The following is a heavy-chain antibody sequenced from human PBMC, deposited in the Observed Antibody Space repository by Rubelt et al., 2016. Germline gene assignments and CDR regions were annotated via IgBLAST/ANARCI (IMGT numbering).Heavy chain of an antibody. CDR1: GFTFRSYG. V-gene: IGHV3-7*03. J-gene: IGHJ4*02. Sequence: EVQLAESGGGLVQPGGSLRLSCSASGFTFRSYGMHWVRQAPGKSLEWVANIKQDGSEDYYADSVKGRFTISRDNAKNSLYLQLNSLRAEDTAVYYCAKDGDGYPYWGQGTLVTVSS. CDR2: IKQDGSED. D-gene: IGHD5-18*01. CDR3: AKDGDGYPY.